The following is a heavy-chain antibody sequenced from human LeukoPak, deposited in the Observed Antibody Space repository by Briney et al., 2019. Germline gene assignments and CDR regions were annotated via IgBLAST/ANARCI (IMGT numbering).Heavy chain of an antibody. Sequence: SETLSLTCTVSGGSISSYYWSWIRQPPGKGLEWIGYIYYSGSTNYNPSLKSRVTISVDTSKNQFSLKLSSVTAADTAVYYCARGLYDSSGYYYLGYWGQGTLVTVSS. CDR1: GGSISSYY. J-gene: IGHJ4*02. D-gene: IGHD3-22*01. CDR3: ARGLYDSSGYYYLGY. V-gene: IGHV4-59*01. CDR2: IYYSGST.